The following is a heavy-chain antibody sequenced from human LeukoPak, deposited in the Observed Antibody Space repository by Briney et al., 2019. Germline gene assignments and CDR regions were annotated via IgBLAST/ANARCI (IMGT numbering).Heavy chain of an antibody. Sequence: GGSLRLSCAASGFIFSDYGMHWVRQAPGKGLEWVAVISYDGTNKYYTDSVKGRFTISRDNSKNTLYLQLNSLRAEDTAVYYCARDRCRSGGSCYSDYWGQGTLVTVSS. J-gene: IGHJ4*02. CDR3: ARDRCRSGGSCYSDY. V-gene: IGHV3-30*03. CDR2: ISYDGTNK. CDR1: GFIFSDYG. D-gene: IGHD2-15*01.